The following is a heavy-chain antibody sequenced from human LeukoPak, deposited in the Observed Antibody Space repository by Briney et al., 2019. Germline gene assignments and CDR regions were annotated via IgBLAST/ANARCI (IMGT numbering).Heavy chain of an antibody. CDR3: ARARVGSSGWWGGGYYYYYGMDV. V-gene: IGHV3-33*01. J-gene: IGHJ6*02. CDR2: IWDDGSNK. Sequence: GGSLRLSCAASGFTFSRYGMHWVRQAPGKGLEGVAVIWDDGSNKYYADSVKGRFTISRDNSKNTLYLQMNSLRAEDTSVYYCARARVGSSGWWGGGYYYYYGMDVWGQGTTVTVSS. CDR1: GFTFSRYG. D-gene: IGHD6-13*01.